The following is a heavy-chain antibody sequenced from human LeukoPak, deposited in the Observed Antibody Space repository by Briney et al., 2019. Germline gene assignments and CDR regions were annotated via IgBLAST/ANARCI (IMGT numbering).Heavy chain of an antibody. CDR2: IIPIFGIA. Sequence: ASVKVSCKASGYTFTAYTIHWVRQAPGQGLEWMGRIIPIFGIANYAQKFQGRVTITADKSTSTAYMELSSLRSEDTAVYYCARDDCSSTSCYTPFDYWGQGTLVTVSS. CDR1: GYTFTAYT. J-gene: IGHJ4*02. CDR3: ARDDCSSTSCYTPFDY. D-gene: IGHD2-2*02. V-gene: IGHV1-69*04.